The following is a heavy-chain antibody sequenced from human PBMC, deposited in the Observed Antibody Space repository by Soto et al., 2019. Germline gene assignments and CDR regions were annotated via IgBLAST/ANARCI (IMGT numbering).Heavy chain of an antibody. D-gene: IGHD6-6*01. J-gene: IGHJ4*02. CDR2: IWYDGSNK. Sequence: GGSLRLSCAASGFTFSSYGMHWVRQAPGKGLEWVAVIWYDGSNKYYADSVKGRFTISRDNSKNTLYLQMNSLRAEDTAVYYCASASIAARLTPFDYWGQGTLVTVS. CDR1: GFTFSSYG. CDR3: ASASIAARLTPFDY. V-gene: IGHV3-33*01.